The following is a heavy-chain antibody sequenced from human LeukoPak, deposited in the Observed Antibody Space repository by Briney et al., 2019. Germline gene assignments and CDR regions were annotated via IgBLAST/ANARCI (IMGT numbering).Heavy chain of an antibody. J-gene: IGHJ4*02. CDR3: AKGPGGYSSGWYFDY. Sequence: QPGGSLRLSCAASGFTFSSYGMHWVRQAPGKGLKRVAFIRYDGSKKYYADSVKGRFTISRDNSKNTLYLQMNSLRAEDTAVYYCAKGPGGYSSGWYFDYWGQGTLVTVSS. CDR1: GFTFSSYG. D-gene: IGHD6-19*01. CDR2: IRYDGSKK. V-gene: IGHV3-30*02.